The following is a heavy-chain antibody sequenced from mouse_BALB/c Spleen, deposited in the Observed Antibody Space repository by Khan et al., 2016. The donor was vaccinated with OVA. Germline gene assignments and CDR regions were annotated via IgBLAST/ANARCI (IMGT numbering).Heavy chain of an antibody. CDR1: GFTFSTYG. D-gene: IGHD1-1*01. Sequence: EVELVESGGDLVKPGGSLKLSCAASGFTFSTYGMSWVRQTPDKRLEWVATISSGGSYTFYSDSVKGRFTISRDNANNTLYLQMTSLKSDDTAMYDCSRLAYYNARKGFAYWGQGTLVTVSA. CDR2: ISSGGSYT. CDR3: SRLAYYNARKGFAY. J-gene: IGHJ3*01. V-gene: IGHV5-6*01.